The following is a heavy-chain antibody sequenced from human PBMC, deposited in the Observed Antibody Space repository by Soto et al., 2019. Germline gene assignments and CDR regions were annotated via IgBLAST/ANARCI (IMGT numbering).Heavy chain of an antibody. CDR2: INPDASDA. J-gene: IGHJ3*02. Sequence: RLSCAASGFSLSSHWLHWVRQTPGEGLVSVSRINPDASDAVYADALKVWFSVFRFNADSTLYLDMLSLRADDMGVYYCARPKTMVYSAFDTWGQGTRVTVSS. D-gene: IGHD2-8*01. CDR3: ARPKTMVYSAFDT. V-gene: IGHV3-74*01. CDR1: GFSLSSHW.